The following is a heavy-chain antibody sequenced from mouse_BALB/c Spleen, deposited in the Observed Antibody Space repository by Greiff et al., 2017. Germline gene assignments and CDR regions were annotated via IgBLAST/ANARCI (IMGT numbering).Heavy chain of an antibody. J-gene: IGHJ3*01. CDR2: ISSGGST. CDR3: ARIARGFAY. D-gene: IGHD3-3*01. Sequence: EVMLVESGGGLVKPGGSLKLSCAASGFTFSSYAMSWVRQTPEKRLEWVASISSGGSTYYPDSVKGRFTISRDNARNILYLQMSSLRSEDTAMYYCARIARGFAYWGQGTLVTVSA. V-gene: IGHV5-6-5*01. CDR1: GFTFSSYA.